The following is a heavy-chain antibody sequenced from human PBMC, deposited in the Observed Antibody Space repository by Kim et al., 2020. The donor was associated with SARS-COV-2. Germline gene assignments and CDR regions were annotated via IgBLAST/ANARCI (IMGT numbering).Heavy chain of an antibody. Sequence: STNYNPSLKDRVTISVDTSKNQFSLKLSSVTAADTAVYYCARLGQVTGSHWGQGTLVTVSS. J-gene: IGHJ4*02. CDR3: ARLGQVTGSH. D-gene: IGHD3-9*01. CDR2: ST. V-gene: IGHV4-34*01.